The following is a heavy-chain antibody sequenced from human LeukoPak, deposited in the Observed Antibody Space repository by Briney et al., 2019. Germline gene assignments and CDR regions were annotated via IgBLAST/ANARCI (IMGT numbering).Heavy chain of an antibody. J-gene: IGHJ5*02. CDR2: INPNSGGT. Sequence: GASVKVSCKASGYTFTGYYMHWVRQAPGQGLEWMGWINPNSGGTNYAQKFQGRVTMTRDTSISTAYMELSRLRSDDTAVYYCARSSSWSPINWFDPWGQGTLVTVSS. D-gene: IGHD6-13*01. V-gene: IGHV1-2*02. CDR3: ARSSSWSPINWFDP. CDR1: GYTFTGYY.